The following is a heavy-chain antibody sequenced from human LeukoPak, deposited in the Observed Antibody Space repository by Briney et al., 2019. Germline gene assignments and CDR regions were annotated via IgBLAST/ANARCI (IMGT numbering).Heavy chain of an antibody. CDR1: GFTFSSYS. V-gene: IGHV3-21*01. D-gene: IGHD4-17*01. Sequence: GGSLRLSCAASGFTFSSYSMNWVRQAPGKGLEWVSSISSSSSYIYYADSVKGRFTISRDNAKNSLYLQMNSLRAEDTAVYYCARVATGGDYYYYMDVWGKGTTVTVSS. CDR3: ARVATGGDYYYYMDV. J-gene: IGHJ6*03. CDR2: ISSSSSYI.